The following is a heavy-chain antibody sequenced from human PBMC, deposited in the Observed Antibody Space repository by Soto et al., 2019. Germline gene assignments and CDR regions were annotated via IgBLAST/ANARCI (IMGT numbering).Heavy chain of an antibody. CDR3: ARERVNYDFWSGYRHDAFDI. D-gene: IGHD3-3*01. V-gene: IGHV1-18*01. CDR1: GYTFTSYG. CDR2: ISAYNGNT. J-gene: IGHJ3*02. Sequence: QVQLVQSGAEVKKPGASVKVSCKASGYTFTSYGISWVRQAPGQGLEWMGWISAYNGNTNYAQKLQGRVTMTTDTSTSTDYMELRSLRSDDTAVYYCARERVNYDFWSGYRHDAFDIWGQGTMVTVSS.